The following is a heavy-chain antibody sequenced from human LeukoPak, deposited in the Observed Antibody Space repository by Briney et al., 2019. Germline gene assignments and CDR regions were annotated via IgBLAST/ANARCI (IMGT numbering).Heavy chain of an antibody. CDR1: GGSISSYY. CDR3: ARSPYGSGSYYNVWYYYYGMDV. V-gene: IGHV4-59*01. J-gene: IGHJ6*02. D-gene: IGHD3-10*01. CDR2: IYYSGST. Sequence: SETLSLTCTVSGGSISSYYWSWIRQPPGKGLEWIGYIYYSGSTNYNPSLKSRVTISVDTSKNQFSLKLSSVTAADTAVYYCARSPYGSGSYYNVWYYYYGMDVWGQGTTVTVSS.